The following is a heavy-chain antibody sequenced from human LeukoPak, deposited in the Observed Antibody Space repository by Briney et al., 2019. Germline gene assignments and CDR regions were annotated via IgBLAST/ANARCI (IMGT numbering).Heavy chain of an antibody. J-gene: IGHJ5*02. D-gene: IGHD6-13*01. V-gene: IGHV1-69*01. CDR2: IIPIFGTA. Sequence: ASVKVSCKASGGTFSSYAISWVRQAPGQGLEWMGGIIPIFGTANYAQKFQGRVTITADESTSTAYMELSSLRSEDTAVYYCASGYSSSWYRLPWFDPWGQGTLVTVSS. CDR3: ASGYSSSWYRLPWFDP. CDR1: GGTFSSYA.